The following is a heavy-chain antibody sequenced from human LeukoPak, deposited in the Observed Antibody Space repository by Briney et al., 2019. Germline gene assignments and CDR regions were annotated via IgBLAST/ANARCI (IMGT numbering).Heavy chain of an antibody. V-gene: IGHV1-46*01. CDR3: ARGSNGYYTYFDY. J-gene: IGHJ4*02. D-gene: IGHD3-22*01. CDR2: INPSGGST. Sequence: ASVKVSCKASGYTFTNYYMHWVRQAPGQGLEWMGIINPSGGSTNYAQKFQGRVTMTRDTSTRTVYMELSSLRSEDTAVYYCARGSNGYYTYFDYWGQGTLATVSS. CDR1: GYTFTNYY.